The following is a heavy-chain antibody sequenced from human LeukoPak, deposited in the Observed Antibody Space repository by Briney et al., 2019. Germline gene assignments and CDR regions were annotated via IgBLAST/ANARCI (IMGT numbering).Heavy chain of an antibody. V-gene: IGHV4-34*01. CDR3: AREGGEQSYFDY. Sequence: SETLSLTCAVYGGSFSGYYWSWIRQPPGKGLEWIGEINHSGSTNYNPSLKSRVTISVDTSKNQFSLKLSSVTAADTAVYYCAREGGEQSYFDYWGQGTLVTVSS. J-gene: IGHJ4*02. CDR2: INHSGST. CDR1: GGSFSGYY. D-gene: IGHD3-16*01.